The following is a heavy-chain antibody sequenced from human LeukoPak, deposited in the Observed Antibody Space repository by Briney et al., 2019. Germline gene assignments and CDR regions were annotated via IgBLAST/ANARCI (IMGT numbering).Heavy chain of an antibody. CDR1: GGTFSSYA. D-gene: IGHD6-13*01. Sequence: SVKVSCKASGGTFSSYAISWVRQAPGQRLEWMGGIIPIFGTANYAQKFQGRVTITTDESTSTAYMELSSLRSEDTAVYYCASGPIAAAGGPWFDPWGQGTLVTVSS. V-gene: IGHV1-69*05. CDR2: IIPIFGTA. J-gene: IGHJ5*02. CDR3: ASGPIAAAGGPWFDP.